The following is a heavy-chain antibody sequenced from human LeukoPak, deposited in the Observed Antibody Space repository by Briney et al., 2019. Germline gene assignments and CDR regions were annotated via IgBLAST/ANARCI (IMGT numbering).Heavy chain of an antibody. CDR3: AKNSRGSNYGPFDH. CDR2: ISNSAVST. CDR1: GFTFSSYA. D-gene: IGHD3-10*01. V-gene: IGHV3-23*01. Sequence: GGSLRLSCAASGFTFSSYAMTWVRQAPGKGLEWVSDISNSAVSTYYAESVKGRFTISRDNSKNTLYLQMNRLRPEDTAINFCAKNSRGSNYGPFDHWGQGTLVTVSS. J-gene: IGHJ4*02.